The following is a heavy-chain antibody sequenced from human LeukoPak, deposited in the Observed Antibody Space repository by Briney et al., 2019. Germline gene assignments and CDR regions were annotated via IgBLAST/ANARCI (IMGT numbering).Heavy chain of an antibody. CDR1: GYTFTGYY. V-gene: IGHV1-2*02. CDR3: ARDTYDIGASDY. D-gene: IGHD3-22*01. CDR2: INPNSGGT. Sequence: ASVKVSCKASGYTFTGYYMHWVRQAPGQGLEWMGWINPNSGGTNYAQKFQGRVTMTRDTSISTAYMELSRLRSDDTAVYYCARDTYDIGASDYWGQGTLVTVSS. J-gene: IGHJ4*02.